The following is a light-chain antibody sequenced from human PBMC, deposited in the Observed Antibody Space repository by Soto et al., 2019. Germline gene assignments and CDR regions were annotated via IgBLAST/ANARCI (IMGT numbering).Light chain of an antibody. CDR2: AAS. CDR3: QQSYSTPQNT. V-gene: IGKV1-39*01. CDR1: QSISWY. J-gene: IGKJ2*01. Sequence: DIQMTQSPSSLSASVGDRVTITCRASQSISWYLNWYQQKPGKAPKLLINAASSLQSGVPSRFSGSGSGTDFTLTISSLQREDFVTYYCQQSYSTPQNTFGQGTMLEIK.